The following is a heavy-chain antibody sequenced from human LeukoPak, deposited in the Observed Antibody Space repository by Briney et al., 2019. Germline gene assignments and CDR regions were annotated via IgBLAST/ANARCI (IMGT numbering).Heavy chain of an antibody. Sequence: SETLSLTCAVYGGSFSGYYWSWIRQPPGKGLEWIGEINHSGSTSYNPSLKSRVTISVDTSKNQFSLKLSSVTAADTAVYYCARGLRRDYYGSGSSYMDVWGQGTTVTVSS. J-gene: IGHJ6*02. D-gene: IGHD3-10*01. CDR3: ARGLRRDYYGSGSSYMDV. CDR1: GGSFSGYY. V-gene: IGHV4-34*01. CDR2: INHSGST.